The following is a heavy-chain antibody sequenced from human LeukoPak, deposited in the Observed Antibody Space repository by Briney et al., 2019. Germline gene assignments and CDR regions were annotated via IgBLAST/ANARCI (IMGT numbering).Heavy chain of an antibody. CDR2: ISGSGGST. V-gene: IGHV3-23*01. CDR3: AKDQTYCSSTSCYNYFDY. D-gene: IGHD2-2*02. CDR1: GFTFSSYA. Sequence: GGSLRLSCAASGFTFSSYAMSWVRQAPGKGLEWVSAISGSGGSTYYADSVKGRFTISRDNSKNTLYLQMNSLRAEDTAVYYCAKDQTYCSSTSCYNYFDYWGQGTLVTVSS. J-gene: IGHJ4*02.